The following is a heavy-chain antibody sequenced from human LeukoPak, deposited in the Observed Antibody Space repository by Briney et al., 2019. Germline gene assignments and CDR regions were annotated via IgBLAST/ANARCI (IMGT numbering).Heavy chain of an antibody. CDR1: GYSISSGYY. CDR3: ARRSSSSWCRGWFDP. Sequence: SETLSLTCTVSGYSISSGYYWGWIRQPPGKGLEWIGSIYHSGSTYYNPSLKSRVTISVDKSKNQFSLKLSSVTAADTAVYYCARRSSSSWCRGWFDPWGQGTLVTVSS. V-gene: IGHV4-38-2*02. CDR2: IYHSGST. D-gene: IGHD6-13*01. J-gene: IGHJ5*02.